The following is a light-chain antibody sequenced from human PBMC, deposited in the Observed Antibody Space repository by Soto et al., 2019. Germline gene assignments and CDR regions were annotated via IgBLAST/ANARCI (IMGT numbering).Light chain of an antibody. V-gene: IGKV3-20*01. J-gene: IGKJ1*01. CDR1: QSVTSNY. CDR3: HQYGSSITWT. CDR2: AAS. Sequence: EVALTQSPGTVSLSPGERDTLSCRASQSVTSNYLAWYQQKPGQAPRLLIYAASSRATGIPDRFSGSGSGTDFTLSISRLEPEDFAVYYCHQYGSSITWTFGQGTKLEIK.